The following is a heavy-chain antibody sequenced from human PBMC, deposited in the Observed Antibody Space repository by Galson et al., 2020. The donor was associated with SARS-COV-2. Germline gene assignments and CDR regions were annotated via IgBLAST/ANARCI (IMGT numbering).Heavy chain of an antibody. J-gene: IGHJ6*03. CDR1: GYTLTELS. Sequence: ASVKVSCEISGYTLTELSMHWVRQAPGKGLEWMAGFDRDDGEPTYAPKFQGRVTMTEDTSTNTAYMELTRLRSEDTAIYYCATTAPIFGVVNAPFYYNYYMDVWGKGTAVTVSS. CDR3: ATTAPIFGVVNAPFYYNYYMDV. D-gene: IGHD3-3*02. V-gene: IGHV1-24*01. CDR2: FDRDDGEP.